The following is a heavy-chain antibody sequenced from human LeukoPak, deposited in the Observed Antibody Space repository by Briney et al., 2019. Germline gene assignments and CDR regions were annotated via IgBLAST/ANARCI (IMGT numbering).Heavy chain of an antibody. V-gene: IGHV4-30-4*01. Sequence: SETLSLTCIVSGGSISSGDCYWSWIRQPPGKGLEWIGYISYSGSTYHNPSLKSRVAISVDTSKNQFSLKLSSVTAADTAVYYCARVYDSSAYYGYYFDYWGQGTLVTVSS. CDR2: ISYSGST. J-gene: IGHJ4*02. D-gene: IGHD3-22*01. CDR1: GGSISSGDCY. CDR3: ARVYDSSAYYGYYFDY.